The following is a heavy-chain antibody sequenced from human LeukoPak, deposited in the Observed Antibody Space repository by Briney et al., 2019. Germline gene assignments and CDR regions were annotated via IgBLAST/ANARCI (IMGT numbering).Heavy chain of an antibody. CDR2: IYSDRST. J-gene: IGHJ1*01. Sequence: GGSLRLSCTASGFTINNNYMSWVRQAPGKGLEWVAIIYSDRSTYYPESVRGRFTISRDDSKNMLLLQMDSLRVEDTAIYYCARDSAFSSYSNWGQGTLVTVSS. CDR3: ARDSAFSSYSN. V-gene: IGHV3-53*01. D-gene: IGHD2-15*01. CDR1: GFTINNNY.